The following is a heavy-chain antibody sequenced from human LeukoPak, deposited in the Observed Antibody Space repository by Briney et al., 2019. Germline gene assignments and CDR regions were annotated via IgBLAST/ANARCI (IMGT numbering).Heavy chain of an antibody. V-gene: IGHV4-59*01. CDR1: GGSISSYY. J-gene: IGHJ4*02. Sequence: SETLSLTCTVSGGSISSYYWSWIRQPPGKGLEWIGYIYYSGSTNYNPSLKSRVTISVDTSKNQFSLKLSSVTAADTAVYFCARVGIAVAVWGQGTLSPSPQ. CDR3: ARVGIAVAV. CDR2: IYYSGST. D-gene: IGHD6-13*01.